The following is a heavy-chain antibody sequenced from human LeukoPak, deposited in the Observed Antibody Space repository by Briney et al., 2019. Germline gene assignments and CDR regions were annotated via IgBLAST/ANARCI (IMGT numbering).Heavy chain of an antibody. CDR1: GFTFSSYA. V-gene: IGHV3-64*01. J-gene: IGHJ6*03. Sequence: GGSPRLSCAASGFTFSSYAMHWVRQAPGKGLEYVSAINSNGGSTFYANSVKGRFTISRDNSKNTLYLQMGSLRAEDMAVYYCARDRETTGYYYYMDVWGKGTTVTVSS. D-gene: IGHD4-17*01. CDR2: INSNGGST. CDR3: ARDRETTGYYYYMDV.